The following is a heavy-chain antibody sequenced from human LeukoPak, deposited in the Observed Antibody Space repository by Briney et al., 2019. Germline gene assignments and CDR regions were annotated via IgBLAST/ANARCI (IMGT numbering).Heavy chain of an antibody. Sequence: GGSLRLSCAASGFTFSSYGMHWVRQAPGKGLEWVAVISYDGSNKYYADSVKGRFTISRDNAKNTLYLQMNSLRAEDTGGYYCAKAPVGYYDFWGFDPWGQGTLVTVSS. D-gene: IGHD3-3*01. CDR2: ISYDGSNK. V-gene: IGHV3-30*18. CDR1: GFTFSSYG. J-gene: IGHJ5*02. CDR3: AKAPVGYYDFWGFDP.